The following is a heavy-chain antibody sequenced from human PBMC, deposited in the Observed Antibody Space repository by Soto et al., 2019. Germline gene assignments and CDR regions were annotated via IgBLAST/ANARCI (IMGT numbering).Heavy chain of an antibody. D-gene: IGHD4-4*01. V-gene: IGHV4-31*03. CDR3: GRVWGDHDYRNWFDP. Sequence: SETLSLTCTVSGGSISSGGYYWSWIRQHPGKGLEWIGYIYYSGSTYYNPSLKSRVTISVDTSKNQFSLKLSSVTAADTAVYYWGRVWGDHDYRNWFDPGGQEPLVTVPS. J-gene: IGHJ5*02. CDR1: GGSISSGGYY. CDR2: IYYSGST.